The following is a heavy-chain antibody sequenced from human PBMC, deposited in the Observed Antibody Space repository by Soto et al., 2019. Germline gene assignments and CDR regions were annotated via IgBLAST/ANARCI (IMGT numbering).Heavy chain of an antibody. J-gene: IGHJ4*02. CDR1: GFTFSSYS. V-gene: IGHV3-21*01. CDR3: ASEIAGGLDY. D-gene: IGHD3-10*01. CDR2: ISSSSSYI. Sequence: GGSLRLSCAASGFTFSSYSMNWVRQAPGKGLEWVSSISSSSSYIYYADSAKGRFTISRDNAKNSLYLQMNSLRAEDTAVYYCASEIAGGLDYWGQGTLVTVSS.